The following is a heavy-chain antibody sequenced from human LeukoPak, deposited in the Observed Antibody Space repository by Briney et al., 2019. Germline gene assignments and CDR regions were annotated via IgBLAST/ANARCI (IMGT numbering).Heavy chain of an antibody. D-gene: IGHD5-18*01. CDR2: MNPNSGNT. CDR1: GYTFTIYD. Sequence: ASVKVSCKASGYTFTIYDINWVRQATGQGLEWMGWMNPNSGNTGYAQKFQGRVTMTRNTSISTAYMELSSLRSEDTAVYYCARGGRYSYGYYYYGMDVWGQGTTVTVSS. J-gene: IGHJ6*02. CDR3: ARGGRYSYGYYYYGMDV. V-gene: IGHV1-8*01.